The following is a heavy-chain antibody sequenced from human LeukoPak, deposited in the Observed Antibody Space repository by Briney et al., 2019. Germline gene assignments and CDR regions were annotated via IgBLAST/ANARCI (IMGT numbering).Heavy chain of an antibody. D-gene: IGHD6-13*01. Sequence: GGSLRLSCAASGFTFKNSWMSWVRQAPGKGLQWVANINQDGGEKYYVDSVKGRFTISRDDAKTSVYLQMNSLRAEDTAVYYCAKRGSSWYMANFDYWGQGTLVTVSS. CDR2: INQDGGEK. V-gene: IGHV3-7*03. CDR3: AKRGSSWYMANFDY. CDR1: GFTFKNSW. J-gene: IGHJ4*02.